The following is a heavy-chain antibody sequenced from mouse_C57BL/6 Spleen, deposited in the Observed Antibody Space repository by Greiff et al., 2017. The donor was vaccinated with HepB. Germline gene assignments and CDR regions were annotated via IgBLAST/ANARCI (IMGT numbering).Heavy chain of an antibody. J-gene: IGHJ2*01. CDR3: AGGEDYDVRFWFDY. Sequence: EVMLVESGGGLVKPGGSLKLSCAASGFTFSSYAMSWVRQTPEKRLEWVATISDGGSYTYYPDNVKGRFTISRDNAKNNLYLQMSHLKSEDTAMYYCAGGEDYDVRFWFDYWGQGTTLTVSS. D-gene: IGHD2-4*01. V-gene: IGHV5-4*03. CDR1: GFTFSSYA. CDR2: ISDGGSYT.